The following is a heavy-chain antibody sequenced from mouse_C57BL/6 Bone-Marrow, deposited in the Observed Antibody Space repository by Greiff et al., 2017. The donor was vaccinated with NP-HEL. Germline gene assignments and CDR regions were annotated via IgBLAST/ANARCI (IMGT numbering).Heavy chain of an antibody. J-gene: IGHJ4*01. D-gene: IGHD1-1*01. V-gene: IGHV5-9-1*02. Sequence: EVKVVESGEGLVKPGGSLKLSCAASGFTFSSYAMSWVRQTPEKRLEWVAYISSGGDYIYYADPVKGRFTISRDNARNTLYLQMSSLKSEDTAMYYCTRLLFYYAMDYWGQGTSVTVSS. CDR1: GFTFSSYA. CDR3: TRLLFYYAMDY. CDR2: ISSGGDYI.